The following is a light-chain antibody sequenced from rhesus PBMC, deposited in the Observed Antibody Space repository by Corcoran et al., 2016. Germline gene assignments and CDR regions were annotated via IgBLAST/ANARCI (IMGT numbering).Light chain of an antibody. CDR1: QNIYSN. CDR3: QQYYDNPFT. CDR2: AAS. V-gene: IGKV1S12*01. Sequence: DIQMTQSPSALSASVGDRVTISCRASQNIYSNLAWYQQKPGKAPKPLIYAASSLQTGIPSRFSGSGSWPDFTLTISRLQPEDSAAYYCQQYYDNPFTFGPGTKLDIK. J-gene: IGKJ3*01.